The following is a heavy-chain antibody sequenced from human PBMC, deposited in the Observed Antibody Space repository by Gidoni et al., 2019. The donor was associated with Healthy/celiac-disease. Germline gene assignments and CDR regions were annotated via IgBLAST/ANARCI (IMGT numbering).Heavy chain of an antibody. Sequence: QVQLQQWGAGLLKPSETLSLTCAVYGGSFSGYYWSWIRQPPGKGLEWIGEINHSGSTNYNPSLKSRVTISVDTSKNQFSLRLSSVTAADTAVYYCARGQSWNFRYYYYMDVWGKGTTVTVSS. CDR2: INHSGST. CDR3: ARGQSWNFRYYYYMDV. J-gene: IGHJ6*03. V-gene: IGHV4-34*01. CDR1: GGSFSGYY. D-gene: IGHD1-7*01.